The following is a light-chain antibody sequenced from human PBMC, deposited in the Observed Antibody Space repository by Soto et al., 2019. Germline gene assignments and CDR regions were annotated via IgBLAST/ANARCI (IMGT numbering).Light chain of an antibody. J-gene: IGLJ1*01. CDR3: SSYAGTHIV. CDR1: SSDVGGYNY. CDR2: DVS. V-gene: IGLV2-8*01. Sequence: QSVLTQPPSASGSPGQSVTISCTGTSSDVGGYNYVSWYQQHPGKASKLMIYDVSKRPSGVPARFSGSKSGNTASLTVSGLQAEDEADYYCSSYAGTHIVFGTGTKVTVL.